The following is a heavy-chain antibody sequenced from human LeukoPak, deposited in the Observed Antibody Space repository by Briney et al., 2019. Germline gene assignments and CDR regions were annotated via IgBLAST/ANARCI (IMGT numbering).Heavy chain of an antibody. CDR3: ARVPWAGPFDY. J-gene: IGHJ4*02. Sequence: PSETLSLTCTVSGGAISSSNWWSWVRQPPGKGLEWIGEINHSGSTNYNPSRKGRVTISVDTSKNQFSLKLSSVTAADTAVYYCARVPWAGPFDYWGQGTLVTVSS. CDR2: INHSGST. V-gene: IGHV4-4*02. D-gene: IGHD1-26*01. CDR1: GGAISSSNW.